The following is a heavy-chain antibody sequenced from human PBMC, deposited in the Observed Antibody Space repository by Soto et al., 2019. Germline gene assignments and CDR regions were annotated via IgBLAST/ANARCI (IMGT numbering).Heavy chain of an antibody. V-gene: IGHV2-5*02. CDR2: IYWDDDK. J-gene: IGHJ5*02. CDR3: AHLHSNNDYDWWYEH. CDR1: GFSLTNNGLG. D-gene: IGHD5-12*01. Sequence: SGPTLVNPTQTLTLTCNFSGFSLTNNGLGVGWIRQPPRKSLECLGIIYWDDDKRYRPSLNNRLTITKDTSKNQVVLTMTNVDTVDTATYYCAHLHSNNDYDWWYEHWGQGNLVTVSS.